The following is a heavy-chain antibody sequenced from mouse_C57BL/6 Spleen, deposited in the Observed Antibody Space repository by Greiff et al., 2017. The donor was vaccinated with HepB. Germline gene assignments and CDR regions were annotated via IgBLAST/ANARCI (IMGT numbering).Heavy chain of an antibody. CDR2: INPNNGGT. Sequence: EVQLQQSGPELVKPGASVKISCKASGYTFTDYYMNWVKQSHGKSLEWIGDINPNNGGTSYNQKFKGKATLTVDKSSSTAYMELRSLTSEDSAVYYCAREDYDYDGGHFDYWGQGTTLTVSS. D-gene: IGHD2-4*01. V-gene: IGHV1-26*01. CDR3: AREDYDYDGGHFDY. J-gene: IGHJ2*01. CDR1: GYTFTDYY.